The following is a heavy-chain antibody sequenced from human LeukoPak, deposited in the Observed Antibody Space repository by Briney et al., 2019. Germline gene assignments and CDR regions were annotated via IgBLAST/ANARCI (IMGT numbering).Heavy chain of an antibody. V-gene: IGHV3-48*02. CDR3: ARRGCLGSCYSGFDY. Sequence: GGSLRLSCAASGFTFSSYGMNWVRQAPGKGLEWVSYISTSSSTIYYADSVKGRFTISRDNARNSLYLQMNSLRDEDTAVYYCARRGCLGSCYSGFDYWGQGTLVTVSS. CDR1: GFTFSSYG. J-gene: IGHJ4*02. CDR2: ISTSSSTI. D-gene: IGHD2-15*01.